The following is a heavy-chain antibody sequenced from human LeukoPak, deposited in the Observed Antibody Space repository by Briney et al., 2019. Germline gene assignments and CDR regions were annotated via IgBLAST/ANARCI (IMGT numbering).Heavy chain of an antibody. CDR1: GFTFSSYA. V-gene: IGHV3-30-3*01. Sequence: GRSLRLSCAASGFTFSSYAMHWVRQAPGKGLEWVAVISYDGSNKYYADSVKGRFTISRDNSKNTLYLQMNSLRAEDTAVDYGAGALKTKEATGGGGILDYWGQGTLVTVSS. CDR3: AGALKTKEATGGGGILDY. CDR2: ISYDGSNK. J-gene: IGHJ4*02. D-gene: IGHD1-26*01.